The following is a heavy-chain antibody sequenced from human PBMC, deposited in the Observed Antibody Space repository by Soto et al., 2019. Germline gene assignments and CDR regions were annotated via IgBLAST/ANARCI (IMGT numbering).Heavy chain of an antibody. D-gene: IGHD6-13*01. CDR1: GGSFSGYY. J-gene: IGHJ6*02. Sequence: SETLSLTCAVYGGSFSGYYWSWIRQPPGKGLEWIGEINHSGSTNYNPSLKSRVTISVDTSKNQFSLKLSSVTAADTAVYYCARGVAGIAAAGTYYGMDVWGQGTTVTVSS. CDR2: INHSGST. CDR3: ARGVAGIAAAGTYYGMDV. V-gene: IGHV4-34*01.